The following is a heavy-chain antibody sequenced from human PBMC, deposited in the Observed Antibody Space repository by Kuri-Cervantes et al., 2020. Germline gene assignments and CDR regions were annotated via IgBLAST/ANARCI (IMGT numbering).Heavy chain of an antibody. V-gene: IGHV3-9*01. Sequence: SLKISCAASGFTFDDYAMHWVRQAPGKGLEWVSGISWNSGSIGYADSVKGRFTISRDNSNNILYLQMNGLRADDTAVYYFAKDPLAYGGHYFDYWGQGTLVTVSS. D-gene: IGHD4-23*01. J-gene: IGHJ4*02. CDR2: ISWNSGSI. CDR1: GFTFDDYA. CDR3: AKDPLAYGGHYFDY.